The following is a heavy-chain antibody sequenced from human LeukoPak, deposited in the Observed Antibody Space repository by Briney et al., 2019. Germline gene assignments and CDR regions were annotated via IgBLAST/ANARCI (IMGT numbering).Heavy chain of an antibody. CDR2: IIPIFGTA. Sequence: ASVKVSCKASGGTFSSYAISWVRQAPGQGLEWMGGIIPIFGTANYAQKFQGRVTITADESTSTAYMELRSLRSDDTAVYYCARDSVGYLYGDNDYWGQGTLVTVSS. V-gene: IGHV1-69*13. J-gene: IGHJ4*02. D-gene: IGHD4-17*01. CDR3: ARDSVGYLYGDNDY. CDR1: GGTFSSYA.